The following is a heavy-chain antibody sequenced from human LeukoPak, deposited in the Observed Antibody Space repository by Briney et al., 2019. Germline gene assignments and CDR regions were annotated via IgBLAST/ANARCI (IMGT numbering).Heavy chain of an antibody. CDR3: VRDWSSSGQNALDI. D-gene: IGHD6-13*01. CDR1: GFTSSDHW. J-gene: IGHJ3*02. Sequence: SGGSLRLSCAASGFTSSDHWMSWVRQTPGKGLEWVGYIKPDGSQEYYVDSVKGRFTISRDNAQRSLYLQMNCLRAEDTAIYYCVRDWSSSGQNALDIWGQGTMVTVSS. V-gene: IGHV3-7*01. CDR2: IKPDGSQE.